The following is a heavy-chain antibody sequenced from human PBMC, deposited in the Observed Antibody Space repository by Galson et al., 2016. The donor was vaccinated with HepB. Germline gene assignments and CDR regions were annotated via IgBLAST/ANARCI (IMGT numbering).Heavy chain of an antibody. D-gene: IGHD2-21*02. V-gene: IGHV4-59*01. J-gene: IGHJ6*03. CDR1: GGSIGSYY. CDR2: VHYSGNA. Sequence: SETLSLTCTVSGGSIGSYYWIWLRQAPGKGLEWIGYVHYSGNAHYNPSLRGRVTIPLDTPQNQFSLMPRSVPAADTAVYYCARGSPSLVVTAIRTYYYHYMDVWGKGTTVTVSS. CDR3: ARGSPSLVVTAIRTYYYHYMDV.